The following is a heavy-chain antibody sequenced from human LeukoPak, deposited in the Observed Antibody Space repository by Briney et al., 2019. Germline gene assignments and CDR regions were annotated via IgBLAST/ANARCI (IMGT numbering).Heavy chain of an antibody. D-gene: IGHD3-10*01. J-gene: IGHJ4*02. CDR3: ASSYGSGSVYFDY. CDR2: IYYSGST. Sequence: SETLSLTCTVSGGSISSSSYYWGWIRQPPGKGLEWIGSIYYSGSTYYNPSLKSRVTISVDTSKNQFSLKLSSVTAADTAVYYCASSYGSGSVYFDYWGQGTLVTVSS. V-gene: IGHV4-39*01. CDR1: GGSISSSSYY.